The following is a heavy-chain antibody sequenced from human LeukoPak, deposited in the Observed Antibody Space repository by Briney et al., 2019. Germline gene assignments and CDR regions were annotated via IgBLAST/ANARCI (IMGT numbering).Heavy chain of an antibody. CDR3: ARSDCSGGSCYPDYYYYGMDV. J-gene: IGHJ6*02. CDR2: ISGSGGST. D-gene: IGHD2-15*01. V-gene: IGHV3-23*01. Sequence: GGSLRLSCAASGFTFSSYAMSWVRQAPGKGLEWVSAISGSGGSTYYADSVKGRFTISRDNSKNTLYLQMNSLRAEDTAVYYCARSDCSGGSCYPDYYYYGMDVWGQGTTVTVSS. CDR1: GFTFSSYA.